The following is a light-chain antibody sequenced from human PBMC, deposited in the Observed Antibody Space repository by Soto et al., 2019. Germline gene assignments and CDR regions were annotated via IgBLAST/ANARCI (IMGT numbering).Light chain of an antibody. CDR3: SSYTTSAPYV. Sequence: QSALTQPASVSGSPGQSITISCTGTSSDVGNYNFVSWYQHHPGRAPKLIIYEVTIRPSGVSNRFSGSKSGNTASLTISGLQAEDEADYYCSSYTTSAPYVFGSGTQLTVL. J-gene: IGLJ1*01. CDR1: SSDVGNYNF. CDR2: EVT. V-gene: IGLV2-14*01.